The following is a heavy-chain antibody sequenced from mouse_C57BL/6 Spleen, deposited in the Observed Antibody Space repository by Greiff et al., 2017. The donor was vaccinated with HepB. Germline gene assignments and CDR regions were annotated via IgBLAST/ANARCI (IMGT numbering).Heavy chain of an antibody. CDR3: ARWGLGRYFDV. J-gene: IGHJ1*03. Sequence: VQLQQSGPELVKPGASVKIPCKASGYTFTDYYMDWVKQSHGKSLEWIGDINPNNGGTIYNQKFKGKATLTVDKSSSTAYMELRSLTSEDTAVYYCARWGLGRYFDVWGTGTTVTVSS. CDR1: GYTFTDYY. V-gene: IGHV1-18*01. CDR2: INPNNGGT. D-gene: IGHD4-1*01.